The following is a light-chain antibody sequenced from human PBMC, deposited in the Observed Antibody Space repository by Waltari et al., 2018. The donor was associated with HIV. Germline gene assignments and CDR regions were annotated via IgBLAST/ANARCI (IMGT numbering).Light chain of an antibody. CDR1: NSDLGASDY. CDR2: EVR. V-gene: IGLV2-14*01. CDR3: ASLSNSVSLVV. Sequence: QSALTQPASVSGSPGQSITISCTGTNSDLGASDYVSWYQPYPDRAPRLLIFEVRKRPSGISNRCSGSKSANTASLTISGLQVDDEATYYCASLSNSVSLVVFGGGTHVTVL. J-gene: IGLJ2*01.